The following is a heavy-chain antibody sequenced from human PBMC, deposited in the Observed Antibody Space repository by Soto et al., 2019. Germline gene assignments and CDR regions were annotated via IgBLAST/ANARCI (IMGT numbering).Heavy chain of an antibody. V-gene: IGHV1-69*13. D-gene: IGHD2-15*01. CDR2: IIPIFGTA. CDR3: ARSTVVNYYYCGMDV. J-gene: IGHJ6*02. CDR1: GGTFSSYA. Sequence: SVKVSCKVSGGTFSSYAISWVRPAPGQVLEWKGGIIPIFGTANYAQKFQGRVTITADESTSTAYMELSSLRSEDTAVYYCARSTVVNYYYCGMDVWGQGTTVTVSS.